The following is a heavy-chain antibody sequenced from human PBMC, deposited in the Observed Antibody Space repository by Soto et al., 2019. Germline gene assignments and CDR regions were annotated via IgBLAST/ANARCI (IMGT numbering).Heavy chain of an antibody. CDR2: ISSDGNTK. J-gene: IGHJ4*01. Sequence: FLRLSCVASGFTFNNYGIHWVRQAPGKGLEWVTVISSDGNTKYYADSVKGRFTISRDNSKNTLYLQMDSLRPEDTAVYYCAKEIAVAGDFDYWGHGTLVTVSS. CDR3: AKEIAVAGDFDY. V-gene: IGHV3-30*18. CDR1: GFTFNNYG. D-gene: IGHD6-19*01.